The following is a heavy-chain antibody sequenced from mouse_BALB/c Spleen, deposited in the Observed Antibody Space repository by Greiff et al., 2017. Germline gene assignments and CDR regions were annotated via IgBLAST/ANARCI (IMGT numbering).Heavy chain of an antibody. V-gene: IGHV5-6-5*01. CDR2: ISSGGST. CDR3: ERGRRGGEGRGGYAMDY. J-gene: IGHJ4*01. Sequence: EVMLVESGGGLVKPGGSLKLSCAASGFTFSSYAMSWVRQTPEKRLEWVASISSGGSTYYPDSVKGRFTISRDNARNILYLQMSSLRSEDTAMYFCERGRRGGEGRGGYAMDYWGQGTSVTVSS. CDR1: GFTFSSYA.